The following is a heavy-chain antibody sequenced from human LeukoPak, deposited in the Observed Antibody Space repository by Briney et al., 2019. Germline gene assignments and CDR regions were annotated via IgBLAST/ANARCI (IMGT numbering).Heavy chain of an antibody. CDR3: ARDLVTVTKGFDI. CDR2: ISYIGST. D-gene: IGHD4-17*01. Sequence: SETLSLTCAVSDDSFSSHYWTWIRQPPGKGLEWIGYISYIGSTNYNPSLKSRVTISIDTSKNQFSLKLSSVTAADTAVNYCARDLVTVTKGFDIWGQGTMVSVSS. CDR1: DDSFSSHY. V-gene: IGHV4-59*11. J-gene: IGHJ3*02.